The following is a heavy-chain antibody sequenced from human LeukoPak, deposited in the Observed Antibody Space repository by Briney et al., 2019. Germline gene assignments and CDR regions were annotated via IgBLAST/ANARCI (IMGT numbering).Heavy chain of an antibody. CDR2: INHSGST. CDR1: GGSFSGYY. CDR3: ARLLNYYYYYYMDV. V-gene: IGHV4-34*01. Sequence: PSETLSLTCAVYGGSFSGYYWSWIRQPPGKGLEWIGEINHSGSTNYNPSLKSRVTISVDTSKNQFSLKLSSVTAADTAVYYCARLLNYYYYYYMDVWGKGTTVTVSS. J-gene: IGHJ6*03. D-gene: IGHD2-21*01.